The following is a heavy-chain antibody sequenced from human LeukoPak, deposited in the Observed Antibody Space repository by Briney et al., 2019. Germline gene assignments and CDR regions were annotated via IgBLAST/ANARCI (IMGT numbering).Heavy chain of an antibody. J-gene: IGHJ3*02. D-gene: IGHD3-3*01. V-gene: IGHV3-7*01. CDR3: ARVAPYYDFWSGYENAFDI. CDR1: GFTISTNW. CDR2: IKQDGSEK. Sequence: GGSLRLSCVASGFTISTNWMSWVRQAPGKGLEWVANIKQDGSEKYYVDSVKGRFAISRDNAKNSLFLQMNSLRAEDTAVYYCARVAPYYDFWSGYENAFDIWGQGTVVTVSS.